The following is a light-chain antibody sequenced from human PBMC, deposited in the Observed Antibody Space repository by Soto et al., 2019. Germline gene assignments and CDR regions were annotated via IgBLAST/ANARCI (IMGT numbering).Light chain of an antibody. CDR1: SNDVGHFNY. CDR2: DVS. V-gene: IGLV2-14*03. Sequence: QSVLAQPASVSGSPGQSITISCTGTSNDVGHFNYVSWFQQHPGKAPKLLIFDVSNWPSGVSDRFSGSKSGNTASLTISGLQPEDEADYYCTSFTTSNTFVFGSGTTVTVL. J-gene: IGLJ1*01. CDR3: TSFTTSNTFV.